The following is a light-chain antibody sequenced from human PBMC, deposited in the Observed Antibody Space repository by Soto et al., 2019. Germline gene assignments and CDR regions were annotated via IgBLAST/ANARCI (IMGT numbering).Light chain of an antibody. CDR2: GAS. CDR1: QSVSSY. J-gene: IGKJ5*01. V-gene: IGKV3-20*01. CDR3: QQYGTSEII. Sequence: EIVLTQSPGTLSLSPGDRATLFCRASQSVSSYLAWYQQKPGQAPRLIIYGASSRATGIPDRFSGSWSGTDCTLTISRLETEDVAVFYCQQYGTSEIILGQGTRLEIK.